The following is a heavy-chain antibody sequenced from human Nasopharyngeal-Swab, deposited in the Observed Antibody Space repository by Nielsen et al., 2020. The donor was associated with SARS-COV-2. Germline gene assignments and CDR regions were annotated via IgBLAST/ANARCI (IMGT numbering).Heavy chain of an antibody. CDR2: IKQDGSEK. J-gene: IGHJ4*02. Sequence: GESLKISCAASGFTFSSYWMSWVRQAPGKGLEWVANIKQDGSEKYYVDSVKGRFTISRDNAKNTLFLQMNSLRAEDTAVYYCARGITWSNDFRGQGTLVTVSS. CDR3: ARGITWSNDF. V-gene: IGHV3-7*02. D-gene: IGHD3-3*01. CDR1: GFTFSSYW.